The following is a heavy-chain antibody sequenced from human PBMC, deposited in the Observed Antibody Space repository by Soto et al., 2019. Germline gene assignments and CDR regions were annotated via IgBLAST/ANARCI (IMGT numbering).Heavy chain of an antibody. CDR2: ISAYNGDT. D-gene: IGHD3-22*01. CDR3: ARDQMIASNWFDP. CDR1: GYTFASYG. Sequence: ASVKVSCKASGYTFASYGVSWVRQAPGQGLEWMGWISAYNGDTIYAQKLQGRVSLTTDTPTSTASMELRSLRSDDTAVYYCARDQMIASNWFDPWGQGTLITVS. J-gene: IGHJ5*02. V-gene: IGHV1-18*01.